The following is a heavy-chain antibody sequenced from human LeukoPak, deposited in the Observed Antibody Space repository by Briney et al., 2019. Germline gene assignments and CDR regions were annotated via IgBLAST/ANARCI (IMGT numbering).Heavy chain of an antibody. V-gene: IGHV4-4*07. CDR2: IYTSGST. CDR1: GGSISSYY. Sequence: PSETLSLTCTVSGGSISSYYWSWIRQPAGKGLEWIGRIYTSGSTNYNPSLKSRVTMSVDTSKNQFSLKLSSVTAADTAVYYCARGLAARGYYYYMDVWGKGTTVTVSS. CDR3: ARGLAARGYYYYMDV. D-gene: IGHD6-6*01. J-gene: IGHJ6*03.